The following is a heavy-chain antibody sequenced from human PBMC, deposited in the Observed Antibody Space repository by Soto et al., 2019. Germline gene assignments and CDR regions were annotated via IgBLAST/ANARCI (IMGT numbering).Heavy chain of an antibody. Sequence: EVQLVESGGGLVQPGGSLRLSCAASGFTFSTYWMSWFRQAPGKGLEWVANINQDGSEEYYVDSVKGRFTISRDNAKNSLYLQMNSLRAEDTAVYYCARGVTMIGGPYVDWFDPWGQGTLVTVSS. CDR2: INQDGSEE. J-gene: IGHJ5*02. CDR1: GFTFSTYW. CDR3: ARGVTMIGGPYVDWFDP. D-gene: IGHD3-10*01. V-gene: IGHV3-7*01.